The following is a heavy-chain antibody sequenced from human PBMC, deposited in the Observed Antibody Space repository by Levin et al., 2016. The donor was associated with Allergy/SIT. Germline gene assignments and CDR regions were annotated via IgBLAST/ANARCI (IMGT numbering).Heavy chain of an antibody. V-gene: IGHV1-69*01. CDR2: IIPIFGTA. CDR3: ARDREP. Sequence: WVRQAPGQGLEWMGGIIPIFGTANYAQKFQGRVTITADESTSTAYMELSSLRSEDTAVYYCARDREPWDQGTLVTVSS. J-gene: IGHJ5*02.